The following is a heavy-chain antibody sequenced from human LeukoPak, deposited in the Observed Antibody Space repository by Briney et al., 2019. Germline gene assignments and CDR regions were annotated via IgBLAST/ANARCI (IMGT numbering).Heavy chain of an antibody. Sequence: GGSLKLSCAASGFTFSGSAMHWVRQASGKGLEWVGRIRSKANSYATAYAASVKGRFTISRDDSKNTAYLQMNSLKTEDTAVYYCTTIPPVWFEEYHFDYWGQGTLVTVS. CDR2: IRSKANSYAT. J-gene: IGHJ4*02. CDR3: TTIPPVWFEEYHFDY. V-gene: IGHV3-73*01. CDR1: GFTFSGSA. D-gene: IGHD3-10*01.